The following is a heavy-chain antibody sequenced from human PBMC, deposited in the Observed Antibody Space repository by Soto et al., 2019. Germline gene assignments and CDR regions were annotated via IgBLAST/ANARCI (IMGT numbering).Heavy chain of an antibody. Sequence: PSETLSLTCAVYGGSFSGYYWSWIRQPPGKGLEWIGEINHSGSTNYNPSLKSRVTISVDMSKNQFSLKLSSVTAADTAVYYCARGGYGVVIDYYYGMDVWGQGTTVTVSS. V-gene: IGHV4-34*01. D-gene: IGHD3-3*01. CDR1: GGSFSGYY. J-gene: IGHJ6*02. CDR3: ARGGYGVVIDYYYGMDV. CDR2: INHSGST.